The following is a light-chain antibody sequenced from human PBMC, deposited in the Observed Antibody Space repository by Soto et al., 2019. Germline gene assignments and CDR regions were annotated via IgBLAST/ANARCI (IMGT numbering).Light chain of an antibody. J-gene: IGKJ2*01. Sequence: EIVLTQSPGTLSLSPGERATLSCRASQSISNTYLAWYRQKPGQAPGLLIYATSNRGTGIPDRFSGSGSGTDFPITIRILEPEDFAVYCCQHADTSPAFGQGTKVEIK. CDR2: ATS. CDR1: QSISNTY. CDR3: QHADTSPA. V-gene: IGKV3-20*01.